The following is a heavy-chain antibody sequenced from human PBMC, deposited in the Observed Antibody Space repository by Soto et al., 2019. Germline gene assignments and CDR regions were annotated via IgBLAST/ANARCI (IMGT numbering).Heavy chain of an antibody. CDR1: GGTFSSYA. Sequence: RASVKVSCKASGGTFSSYAISWVRQAPGQGLEWMGGIIPIFGTANYAQKFQGRVTITADESTSTAYMELSSLRSEDTAVYYCARDRGFVVVTAMSQFDPWGQGTLVTVSS. D-gene: IGHD2-21*02. CDR3: ARDRGFVVVTAMSQFDP. CDR2: IIPIFGTA. J-gene: IGHJ5*02. V-gene: IGHV1-69*13.